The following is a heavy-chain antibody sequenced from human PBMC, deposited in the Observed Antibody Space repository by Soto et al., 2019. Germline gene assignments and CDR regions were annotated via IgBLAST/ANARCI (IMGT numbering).Heavy chain of an antibody. J-gene: IGHJ5*02. CDR2: INPNSGGT. CDR1: GYTFTGYY. V-gene: IGHV1-2*02. D-gene: IGHD2-15*01. Sequence: PSVKVSCKASGYTFTGYYMHWVRQAPGQGLEWMGWINPNSGGTNYAQKFQGRVTMTRDTSISTAYMELSRLRSDDTAVYYCARAGYCSGGSCYSVWFDPWGQGTLVTVSS. CDR3: ARAGYCSGGSCYSVWFDP.